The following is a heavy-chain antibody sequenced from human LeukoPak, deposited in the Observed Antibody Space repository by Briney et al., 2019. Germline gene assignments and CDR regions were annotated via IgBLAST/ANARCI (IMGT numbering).Heavy chain of an antibody. CDR1: GFTVSSNY. D-gene: IGHD4-17*01. Sequence: GGSLRLSCAASGFTVSSNYMNWVRQAPGKGLEWVSVIYSGGSTYYADSVKGRFTISRDNSKNTLYLQMNSLRAEDAAVYYCAREAVTRNYFDYWGQGTLVTVSS. J-gene: IGHJ4*02. V-gene: IGHV3-53*01. CDR2: IYSGGST. CDR3: AREAVTRNYFDY.